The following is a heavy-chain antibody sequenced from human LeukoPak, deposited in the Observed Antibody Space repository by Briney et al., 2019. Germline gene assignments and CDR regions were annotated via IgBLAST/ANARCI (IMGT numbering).Heavy chain of an antibody. Sequence: PGGSLRLSCAASGFTFSSYAMHWVRQAPGKGLEWVAVISYDGSNKYYADSVKGRFTISRDNSKNTLYLQMNSLRAEDTAVYYCAVAAARYYYYMDVWGKGTTVTVSS. D-gene: IGHD6-13*01. CDR2: ISYDGSNK. J-gene: IGHJ6*03. CDR3: AVAAARYYYYMDV. V-gene: IGHV3-30*04. CDR1: GFTFSSYA.